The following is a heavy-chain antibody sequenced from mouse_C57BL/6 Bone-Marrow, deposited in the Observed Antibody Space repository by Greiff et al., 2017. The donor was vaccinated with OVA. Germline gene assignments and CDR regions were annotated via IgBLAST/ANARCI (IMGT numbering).Heavy chain of an antibody. CDR2: ISYSGST. D-gene: IGHD1-1*01. Sequence: EVQRVESGPGLAKPSQTLSLTCSVTGYSITSDYWNWIRNFPGNKLEYMGYISYSGSTYYNPSLKSRISITRDTSKNQYYLQLNSVTTEDTATYFCVRDGVVPHYFDYWGQGTTLTVSS. CDR1: GYSITSDY. V-gene: IGHV3-8*01. CDR3: VRDGVVPHYFDY. J-gene: IGHJ2*01.